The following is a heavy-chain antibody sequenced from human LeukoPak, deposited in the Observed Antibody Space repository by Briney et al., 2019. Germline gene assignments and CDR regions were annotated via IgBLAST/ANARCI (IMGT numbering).Heavy chain of an antibody. CDR2: VYYSGST. CDR1: GGSISSSNYY. J-gene: IGHJ4*02. Sequence: PSETLSLTCTVSGGSISSSNYYWGWIRQPPGKGLEWIGSVYYSGSTYYNPSLKSRVTISVDTSKNQFSLKLSSVTAADTAVYYCARGVARSSKFHFSYYFDYWGQGTLVTVSS. V-gene: IGHV4-39*07. D-gene: IGHD6-6*01. CDR3: ARGVARSSKFHFSYYFDY.